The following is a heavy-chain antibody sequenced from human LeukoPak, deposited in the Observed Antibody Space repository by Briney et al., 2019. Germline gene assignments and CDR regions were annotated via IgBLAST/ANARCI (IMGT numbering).Heavy chain of an antibody. CDR3: ARVGRGARWPLYFDY. CDR1: GGSISIGGYY. CDR2: IYYSGST. J-gene: IGHJ4*02. Sequence: SETLSLTCTVSGGSISIGGYYWSWIRQHPGKGLEWIGYIYYSGSTYYNPSLKSRVTISVDTSKNQFSLKLGSVTAADTAVYYCARVGRGARWPLYFDYWGQGTLVTVSS. V-gene: IGHV4-31*03. D-gene: IGHD1-26*01.